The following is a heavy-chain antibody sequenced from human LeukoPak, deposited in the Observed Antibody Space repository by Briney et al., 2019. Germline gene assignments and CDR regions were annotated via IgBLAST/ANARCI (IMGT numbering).Heavy chain of an antibody. CDR1: GFTFSRYD. Sequence: PGGSLRLSCVASGFTFSRYDMHWVRQAPGKGLEWVAVIANDGRNEIYTDSVKGRFTISRDNSKNTLYLQMNSLRAEDTAVYYCAKAGRGWYLDAFDIWGQGTMVTVSS. V-gene: IGHV3-30*04. J-gene: IGHJ3*02. CDR2: IANDGRNE. CDR3: AKAGRGWYLDAFDI. D-gene: IGHD6-19*01.